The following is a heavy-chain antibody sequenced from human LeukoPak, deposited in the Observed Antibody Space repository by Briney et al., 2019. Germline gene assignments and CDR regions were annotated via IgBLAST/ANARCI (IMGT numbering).Heavy chain of an antibody. V-gene: IGHV4-34*01. CDR2: INHSGST. Sequence: PSETLSLTCTVSGGSISGYYWSWIRQPPGKGLEWIGEINHSGSTNYNPSLKSRVTISVDTSKNQFSLKLSSVTAADTAVYYCARSVARNFDYWGQGTLVTVSS. J-gene: IGHJ4*02. D-gene: IGHD4-23*01. CDR3: ARSVARNFDY. CDR1: GGSISGYY.